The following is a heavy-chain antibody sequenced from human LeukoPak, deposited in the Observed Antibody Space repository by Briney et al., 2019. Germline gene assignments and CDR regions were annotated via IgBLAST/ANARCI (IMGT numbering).Heavy chain of an antibody. J-gene: IGHJ4*02. D-gene: IGHD6-6*01. CDR2: IYTSGST. CDR1: GGSLSSYY. CDR3: ARESQSIAARRFDY. Sequence: SETLSLTCTVSGGSLSSYYWSWIRQPAGKGLEWIGRIYTSGSTNYNPSLKSRVTMSVDTSKNQFSLKLSSVTAADTAVYYCARESQSIAARRFDYWGQGTLVTVSS. V-gene: IGHV4-4*07.